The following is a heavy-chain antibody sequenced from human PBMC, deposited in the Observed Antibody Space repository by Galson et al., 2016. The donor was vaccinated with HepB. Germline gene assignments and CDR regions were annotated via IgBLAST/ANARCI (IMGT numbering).Heavy chain of an antibody. CDR3: ARSELGVGDAFDV. J-gene: IGHJ3*01. D-gene: IGHD7-27*01. Sequence: SLRLSCAASGFRFSDYYMNWVRQAPGKGLEWVSYITNSGSRTFYADPGKCRFTISRDNAQNSLYLQMNSLTAEDTAVYYCARSELGVGDAFDVWGQGTMLTVSS. V-gene: IGHV3-11*01. CDR2: ITNSGSRT. CDR1: GFRFSDYY.